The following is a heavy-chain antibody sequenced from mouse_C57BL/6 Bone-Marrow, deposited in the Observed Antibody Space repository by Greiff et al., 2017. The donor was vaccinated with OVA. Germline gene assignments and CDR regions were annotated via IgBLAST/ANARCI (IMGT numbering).Heavy chain of an antibody. CDR1: GFTFSSYT. V-gene: IGHV5-9*01. CDR2: ISGGGGNT. Sequence: EVKVVESGGGLVKPGGSLKLSCAASGFTFSSYTMSWVRQTPEKRLEWVATISGGGGNTYYPDSVKGRFTISRDNAKNTLYLQMSSLRSEDTACDYCARQEGGFAYWGQGTLVTVSA. CDR3: ARQEGGFAY. J-gene: IGHJ3*01.